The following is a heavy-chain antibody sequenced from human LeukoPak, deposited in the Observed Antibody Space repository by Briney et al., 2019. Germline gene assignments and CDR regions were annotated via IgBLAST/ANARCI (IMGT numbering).Heavy chain of an antibody. CDR3: ARARYDFWSGSDAFDI. CDR1: GGSISSSPSY. Sequence: PSETLSLTCTVSGGSISSSPSYWGWIRQPPGKGLEWIGSIFYSGGTYYSPSLNSRVTMSVDTSKNQFSLKLSSVTAADTAVYYCARARYDFWSGSDAFDIWGQGTMVTVSS. D-gene: IGHD3-3*01. V-gene: IGHV4-39*07. CDR2: IFYSGGT. J-gene: IGHJ3*02.